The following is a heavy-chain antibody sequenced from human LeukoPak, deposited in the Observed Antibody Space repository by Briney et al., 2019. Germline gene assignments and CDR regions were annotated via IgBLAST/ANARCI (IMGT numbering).Heavy chain of an antibody. CDR1: GFTFYDYA. V-gene: IGHV3-9*01. CDR2: ISWNSGSI. J-gene: IGHJ2*01. Sequence: GGSLRLSCAASGFTFYDYAMHWVRQAPGKGLEWVSGISWNSGSIGYADSVKGRFTISRDNAKNSLYLQMNSLRAEDTALYYCAKDIMATRDWYFDLWGRGTLVTVSS. D-gene: IGHD5-24*01. CDR3: AKDIMATRDWYFDL.